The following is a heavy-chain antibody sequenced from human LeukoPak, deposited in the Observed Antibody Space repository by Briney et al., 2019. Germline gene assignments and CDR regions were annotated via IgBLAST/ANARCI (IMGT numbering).Heavy chain of an antibody. Sequence: GRSLRLSCAASGFTFSSYGMHWVRQAPGKGLEWVAVIWYDGSNKYYADSVKGRFTISRDNSKNTLYLQMNSLRAEDTAVYYCARELAKYYYDSSGYLGYWGQGTLVTVSS. J-gene: IGHJ4*02. CDR1: GFTFSSYG. CDR2: IWYDGSNK. CDR3: ARELAKYYYDSSGYLGY. V-gene: IGHV3-33*01. D-gene: IGHD3-22*01.